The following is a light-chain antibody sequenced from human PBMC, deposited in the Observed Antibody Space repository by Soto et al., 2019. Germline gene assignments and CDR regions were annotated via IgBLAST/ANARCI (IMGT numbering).Light chain of an antibody. CDR1: QSISSSY. J-gene: IGKJ2*01. V-gene: IGKV3-20*01. CDR3: QQYGSSSYT. CDR2: AAS. Sequence: EIVLTQSPGTLSLSPGERATLSCRASQSISSSYLAWYQQKPGQAPRLLIYAASSRATGIPDRFSCSGSGTDFTLTISRLEPEDFAVYYCQQYGSSSYTFGQGTQLEI.